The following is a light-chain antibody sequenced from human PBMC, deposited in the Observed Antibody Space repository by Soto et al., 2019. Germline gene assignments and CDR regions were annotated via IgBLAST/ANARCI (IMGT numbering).Light chain of an antibody. CDR1: SSDIGTYNY. J-gene: IGLJ1*01. CDR3: GSYTTSSTYV. Sequence: QSALTQPASVSGSLGQSITIPCSGSSSDIGTYNYVSWYQHHPGKAPKLVIYGVTNRPSGFSDRFSGSKSVNTASLTISGLQAEDEADYYCGSYTTSSTYVFGSGTKVTVL. V-gene: IGLV2-14*01. CDR2: GVT.